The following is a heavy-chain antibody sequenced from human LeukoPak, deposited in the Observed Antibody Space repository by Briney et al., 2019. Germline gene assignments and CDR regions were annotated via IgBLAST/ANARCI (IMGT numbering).Heavy chain of an antibody. Sequence: GGSLRLSCAAYGFTFSTYWLSWVRQAPGKGLEWVANIKQDGSEEAYVDSVKGRFTISRDNAKNSLYLQMNSLRAEDTAVYYCARDGVEAGLYFDLWGRGTLVTVSS. CDR2: IKQDGSEE. V-gene: IGHV3-7*01. D-gene: IGHD6-13*01. J-gene: IGHJ2*01. CDR1: GFTFSTYW. CDR3: ARDGVEAGLYFDL.